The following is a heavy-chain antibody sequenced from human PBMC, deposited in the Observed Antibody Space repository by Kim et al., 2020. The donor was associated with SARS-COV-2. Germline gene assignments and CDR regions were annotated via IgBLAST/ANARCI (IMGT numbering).Heavy chain of an antibody. Sequence: SETLSLTCAVYGGSFSGYYWSWIRQPPGKGLEWIGEINHSGSTNYNPSLKSRVTISVDTSKNQFSLKLSSVTAADTAVYYCARSRRGYSYGYGYWFDPWGQGTLVTVSS. CDR3: ARSRRGYSYGYGYWFDP. CDR1: GGSFSGYY. V-gene: IGHV4-34*01. D-gene: IGHD5-18*01. CDR2: INHSGST. J-gene: IGHJ5*02.